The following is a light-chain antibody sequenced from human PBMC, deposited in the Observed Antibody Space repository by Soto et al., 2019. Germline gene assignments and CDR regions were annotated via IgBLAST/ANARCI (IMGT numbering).Light chain of an antibody. V-gene: IGLV2-8*01. CDR2: EVS. CDR3: SSYAGSNKYVV. J-gene: IGLJ2*01. Sequence: QSVLTQPPSASGSPGQSVTISCTGTSSDVGGYNYVSWYQQHPGKAPKPMIYEVSKRPSGVPDRFSGSKSGNTASLTVSGLQAEDEADYYCSSYAGSNKYVVFGGGTKVTVL. CDR1: SSDVGGYNY.